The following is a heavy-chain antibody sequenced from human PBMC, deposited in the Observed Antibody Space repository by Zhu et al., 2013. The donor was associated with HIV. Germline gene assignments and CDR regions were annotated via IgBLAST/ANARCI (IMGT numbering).Heavy chain of an antibody. CDR2: IIPIFGTA. V-gene: IGHV1-69*01. CDR3: ARANTYYDFWSGYYTGSNWFDP. D-gene: IGHD3-3*01. CDR1: GGTFSSYA. Sequence: QVQLVQSGAEVKKPGSSVKVSCKASGGTFSSYAISWVRQAPGQGLEWMGGIIPIFGTANYAQKFQGRVTITADESTSTAYMELSSLRSEDTAVYYCARANTYYDFWSGYYTGSNWFDPWGQGTLVTVSS. J-gene: IGHJ5*02.